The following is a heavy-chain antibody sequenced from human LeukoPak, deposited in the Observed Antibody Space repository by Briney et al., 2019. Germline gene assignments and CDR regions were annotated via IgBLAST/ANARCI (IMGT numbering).Heavy chain of an antibody. CDR3: TTQATLVVPPFDY. Sequence: PGGSLSLSCAASGFTFSNAWMSWVRQPPGKGLEWVGCIKSKTDGGTTDYAAPVKGRLTISTYDSKNTLYLQMNSLKTEATAVYYCTTQATLVVPPFDYWGHGTLVTVSS. D-gene: IGHD2-15*01. V-gene: IGHV3-15*01. CDR2: IKSKTDGGTT. J-gene: IGHJ4*01. CDR1: GFTFSNAW.